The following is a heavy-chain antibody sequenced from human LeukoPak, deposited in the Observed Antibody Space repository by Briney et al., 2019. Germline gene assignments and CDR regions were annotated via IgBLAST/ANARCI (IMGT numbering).Heavy chain of an antibody. J-gene: IGHJ5*02. CDR2: INHSGST. CDR3: ARRAPRGYDFWSGYRVFDP. V-gene: IGHV4-34*01. D-gene: IGHD3-3*01. Sequence: HPSETLSLTCAVYGGSFSGYYWSWIRQPPGKGLEWIGEINHSGSTNYNPSLKSRVTISVDTSKNQFSLKLSSVTAADTAVYYCARRAPRGYDFWSGYRVFDPWGQGTLVTVSS. CDR1: GGSFSGYY.